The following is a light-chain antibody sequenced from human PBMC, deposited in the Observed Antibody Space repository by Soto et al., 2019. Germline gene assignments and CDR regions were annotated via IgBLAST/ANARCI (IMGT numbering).Light chain of an antibody. CDR2: KAS. CDR1: QTISSW. Sequence: DIQMTQSPSTLSVSVGDRVTITCLASQTISSWLSWYQQKPGKAPKLLIYKASTLKSGVPSRFSGSGSGTEFTLTISSLQPDDFATYNCPLYNSYSEAFGQGTNVDIK. V-gene: IGKV1-5*03. J-gene: IGKJ1*01. CDR3: PLYNSYSEA.